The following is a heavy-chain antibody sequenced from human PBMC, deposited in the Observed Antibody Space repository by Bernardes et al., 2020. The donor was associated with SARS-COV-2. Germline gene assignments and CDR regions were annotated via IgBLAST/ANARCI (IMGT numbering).Heavy chain of an antibody. Sequence: LSLPCAVYGGSFIGYYWNWIRQSPGKGLEWIGEINYSGNIDSNPSLKSRVTFSVDTSKNQFSLRLDSVTAADTAVYYCARGLRVLDKKYYYYYSYMDVWGKGTTVTVSS. CDR1: GGSFIGYY. CDR2: INYSGNI. V-gene: IGHV4-34*01. CDR3: ARGLRVLDKKYYYYYSYMDV. D-gene: IGHD3-3*01. J-gene: IGHJ6*03.